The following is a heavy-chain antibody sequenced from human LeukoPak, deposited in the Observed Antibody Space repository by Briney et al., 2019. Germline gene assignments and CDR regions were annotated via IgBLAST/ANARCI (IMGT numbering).Heavy chain of an antibody. Sequence: GGSLRLSCAASGFTVSSNYMSWVRQAPGKGLEWVSVIYSGGSTYYADSVKGRFTISRDNSKNTLYLQMNSLRAEDTAVYYCARVAAARWGFDYWGQGTLVTVSS. D-gene: IGHD6-13*01. CDR2: IYSGGST. CDR1: GFTVSSNY. J-gene: IGHJ4*02. V-gene: IGHV3-53*01. CDR3: ARVAAARWGFDY.